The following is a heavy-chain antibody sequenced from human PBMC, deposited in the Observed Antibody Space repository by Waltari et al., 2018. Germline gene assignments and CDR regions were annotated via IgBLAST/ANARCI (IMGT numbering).Heavy chain of an antibody. CDR3: ARGYCSGDSCSVYFDY. CDR1: GGSFSGYY. D-gene: IGHD2-15*01. CDR2: INHSGST. J-gene: IGHJ4*02. Sequence: QVQLQQWGAGLLKPSETLSLTCAVYGGSFSGYYWSWIRKPPGKGLEWIGEINHSGSTNYNPSLKSRVTISVDTSKNQFSLKVNSVTAADTAVYYCARGYCSGDSCSVYFDYWGQGTLVTVSS. V-gene: IGHV4-34*02.